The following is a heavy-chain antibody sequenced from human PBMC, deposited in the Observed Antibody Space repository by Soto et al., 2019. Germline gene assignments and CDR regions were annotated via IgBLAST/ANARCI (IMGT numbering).Heavy chain of an antibody. CDR1: GFTVSSNY. CDR2: IYSGGST. J-gene: IGHJ4*02. Sequence: EVQRVESGGGLVQPGGSLRLSCAASGFTVSSNYMSWVRQAPGKGLEWVSVIYSGGSTYYADSVKGRFTISRDNSKNTLYLQMNRLRAEDTAVYYCARSGGFYGDYRYFDYWGQGTLVTVSS. CDR3: ARSGGFYGDYRYFDY. D-gene: IGHD4-17*01. V-gene: IGHV3-66*01.